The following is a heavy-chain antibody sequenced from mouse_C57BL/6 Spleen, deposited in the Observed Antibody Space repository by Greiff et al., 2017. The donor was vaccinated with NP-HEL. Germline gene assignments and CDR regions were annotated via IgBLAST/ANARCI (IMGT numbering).Heavy chain of an antibody. CDR2: IYPGDGDT. J-gene: IGHJ4*01. CDR1: GYAFSSSW. Sequence: QVQLQQSGPELVKPGASVKISCKASGYAFSSSWMNWVKQRPGKGLEWIGRIYPGDGDTNYNGKFKGKATLTADTSSSTAYMQLSSLTSEDSAVYFCATYSNYDAMDYWGQGTSVTVSS. V-gene: IGHV1-82*01. CDR3: ATYSNYDAMDY. D-gene: IGHD2-5*01.